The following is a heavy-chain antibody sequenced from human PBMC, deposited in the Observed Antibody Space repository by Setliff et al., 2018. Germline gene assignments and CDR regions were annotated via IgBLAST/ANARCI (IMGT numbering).Heavy chain of an antibody. CDR2: IIPIFGTA. CDR3: AGHRGVEGTPVDY. D-gene: IGHD3-10*01. J-gene: IGHJ4*02. V-gene: IGHV1-69*13. Sequence: SVKVSCKASGGTFSSYTINWVRQAPGQGLEWMGGIIPIFGTANHAQNFQGGVTITADESTDTAYMELSSLTSDDTAVYYCAGHRGVEGTPVDYWGQGTLVT. CDR1: GGTFSSYT.